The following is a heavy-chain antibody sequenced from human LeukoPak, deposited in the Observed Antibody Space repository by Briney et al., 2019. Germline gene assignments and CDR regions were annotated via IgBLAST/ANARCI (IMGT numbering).Heavy chain of an antibody. CDR1: GGSISSSSYY. D-gene: IGHD3-22*01. V-gene: IGHV4-39*01. CDR3: ARHIPLAHYYDSSGYYSPLGY. CDR2: IYYSGST. Sequence: SETLSLTCTVSGGSISSSSYYWGWIRQPPGKGLEWIGSIYYSGSTYYNPSLKSRVTISVDTSKNQFSLKLSSVTAADTAVYYCARHIPLAHYYDSSGYYSPLGYWGQGTLVTVSS. J-gene: IGHJ4*02.